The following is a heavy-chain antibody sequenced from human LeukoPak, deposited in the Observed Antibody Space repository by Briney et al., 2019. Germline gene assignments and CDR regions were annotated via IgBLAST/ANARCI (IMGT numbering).Heavy chain of an antibody. CDR3: ARDQGGNPIDY. CDR1: GFSISSGYY. D-gene: IGHD4-23*01. J-gene: IGHJ4*02. CDR2: IHHSGST. V-gene: IGHV4-38-2*02. Sequence: SETLSLTCTVSGFSISSGYYWGWIRQPPGKGLDWIGSIHHSGSTCYNASLKSRVTISVDTSKNQFSLKLSSVTAADTAVYYCARDQGGNPIDYWGQGTLVTVSS.